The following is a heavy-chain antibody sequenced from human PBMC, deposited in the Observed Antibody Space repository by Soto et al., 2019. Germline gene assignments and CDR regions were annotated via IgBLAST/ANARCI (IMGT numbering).Heavy chain of an antibody. Sequence: QVRLVQSGAEVKKPGSAVKVSCNASGDLFNRNAFNWVRQAPGQGLEWMGRIIPVFGSTIYEQKFQGRLTITADEFTQTAYMELTRLTSDDTAIYLCARDRHAFGDYIPHPDWGQATLVTVSS. CDR3: ARDRHAFGDYIPHPD. D-gene: IGHD4-17*01. J-gene: IGHJ4*02. CDR1: GDLFNRNA. V-gene: IGHV1-69*01. CDR2: IIPVFGST.